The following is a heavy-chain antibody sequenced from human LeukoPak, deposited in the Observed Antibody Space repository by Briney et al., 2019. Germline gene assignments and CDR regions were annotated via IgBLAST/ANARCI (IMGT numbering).Heavy chain of an antibody. CDR2: ISAYNGNT. Sequence: ASVKVSCKASGYTFTSYGISWVRQAPGQGLEWMGWISAYNGNTNYAQKVQGRVTMTTDTSTNTAYMELRSLRSDDTAVYYCARYYYGSGSSEYVGILEYGMDVWGQGTTVTVSS. V-gene: IGHV1-18*01. CDR3: ARYYYGSGSSEYVGILEYGMDV. D-gene: IGHD3-10*01. CDR1: GYTFTSYG. J-gene: IGHJ6*02.